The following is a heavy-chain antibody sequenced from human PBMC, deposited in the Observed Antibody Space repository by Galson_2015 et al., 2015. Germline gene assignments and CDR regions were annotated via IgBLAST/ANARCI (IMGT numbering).Heavy chain of an antibody. J-gene: IGHJ5*02. Sequence: SETLSLTCSVSDGSISSSSYYWGWIRQPPGKGLEWIGNIYYTGSTYYNPSLKSRVTISVDTSKTHFSLKLNSVTAADTAVYYCARTQNYYDSGRYYPTWGQGTLVTVFS. CDR1: DGSISSSSYY. D-gene: IGHD3-10*01. V-gene: IGHV4-39*07. CDR3: ARTQNYYDSGRYYPT. CDR2: IYYTGST.